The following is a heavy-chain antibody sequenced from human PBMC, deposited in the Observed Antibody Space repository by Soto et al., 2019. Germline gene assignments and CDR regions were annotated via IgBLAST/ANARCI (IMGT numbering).Heavy chain of an antibody. CDR1: GFTFSNAW. Sequence: GGSLRLSCAASGFTFSNAWINWFRQVPGKGREWVGRIKSKNDGGTTDFASPVKGRFAISRDDSENRVYLRMPSLKPDHPALYYRTPDSYLTLLIVRFEYWGHGTLVTVSS. CDR3: TPDSYLTLLIVRFEY. J-gene: IGHJ4*01. V-gene: IGHV3-15*07. CDR2: IKSKNDGGTT. D-gene: IGHD2-15*01.